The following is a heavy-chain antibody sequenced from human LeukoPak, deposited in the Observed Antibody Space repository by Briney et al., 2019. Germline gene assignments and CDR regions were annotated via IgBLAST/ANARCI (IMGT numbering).Heavy chain of an antibody. CDR2: IIPIFGTT. CDR3: ASVWFGPTIHGYFQH. V-gene: IGHV1-69*13. D-gene: IGHD3-10*01. CDR1: GGAFSSYT. J-gene: IGHJ1*01. Sequence: RASVKVSCKASGGAFSSYTISWVRQAPGQGLEWMGGIIPIFGTTTYAQRFQGRVTISADASTSTAYMALSSLRSEDTAVYFCASVWFGPTIHGYFQHWGQGTLVTVSS.